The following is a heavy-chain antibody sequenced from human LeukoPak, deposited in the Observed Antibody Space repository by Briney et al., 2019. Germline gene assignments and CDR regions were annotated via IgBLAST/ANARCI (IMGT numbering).Heavy chain of an antibody. V-gene: IGHV4-4*02. J-gene: IGHJ4*02. CDR1: GASISSSCW. D-gene: IGHD2-15*01. Sequence: PSETLSLTCGVSGASISSSCWWSWVRQPPGQGLEWIGEIYYSGSTNYNPSLKSRVTISVDKSKNQFSLKLISVTAADTAVYYCARRGISGLDYWGQGTLVTVSS. CDR3: ARRGISGLDY. CDR2: IYYSGST.